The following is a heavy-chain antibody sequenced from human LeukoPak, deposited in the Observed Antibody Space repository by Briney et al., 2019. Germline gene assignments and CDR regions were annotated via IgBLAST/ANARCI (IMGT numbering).Heavy chain of an antibody. Sequence: PGGSLRLSCAASGFNFSSYGMTWVRQAPGKGLEWVSIVSGSGRDTFYADSVKGRFTISRDNSKNTLYLQMNSLRAEDTAVYYCARNNWFDPWGQGTLVTVSS. CDR2: VSGSGRDT. CDR1: GFNFSSYG. V-gene: IGHV3-23*01. J-gene: IGHJ5*02. CDR3: ARNNWFDP.